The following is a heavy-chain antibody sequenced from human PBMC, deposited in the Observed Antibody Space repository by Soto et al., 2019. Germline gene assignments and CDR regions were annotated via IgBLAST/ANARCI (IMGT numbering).Heavy chain of an antibody. V-gene: IGHV1-69*13. CDR3: ARGVVTAAMGPHWFDP. Sequence: GASVKVSCKASGGTFSSYAISWVRQAPGQGLEWMGGIIPIFGTANYAQKFQGRVTITADESTSTAYMELSSLRSEDTAVYYCARGVVTAAMGPHWFDPWGQGTLVTVYS. CDR1: GGTFSSYA. D-gene: IGHD2-2*01. CDR2: IIPIFGTA. J-gene: IGHJ5*02.